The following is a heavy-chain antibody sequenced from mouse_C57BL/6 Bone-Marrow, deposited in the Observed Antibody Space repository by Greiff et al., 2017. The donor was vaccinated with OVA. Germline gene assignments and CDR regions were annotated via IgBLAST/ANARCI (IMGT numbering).Heavy chain of an antibody. V-gene: IGHV1-55*01. D-gene: IGHD3-2*02. CDR1: DYTFTSYW. CDR2: IYPGSGST. CDR3: ARGTAQATPAWFAY. Sequence: VQLQQPGAELVKPGASVKMSCKASDYTFTSYWITWVKQRPGQGLEWIGDIYPGSGSTNYNEKFKSKATLTVDTSSSTAYMQLSSLTSEDSAVYYCARGTAQATPAWFAYWGQGTLVTVSA. J-gene: IGHJ3*01.